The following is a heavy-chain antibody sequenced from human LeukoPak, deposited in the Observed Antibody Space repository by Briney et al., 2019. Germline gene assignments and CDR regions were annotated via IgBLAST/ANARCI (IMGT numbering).Heavy chain of an antibody. D-gene: IGHD6-19*01. Sequence: GGSLRLSCAASGFTFSSYGMHWVRQAPGKGLEWVAVIWYDGSNKYYADSVKGRFTISRDNSKNMLYLQMNSLRAEDTAVYYCARDHRGYSSGWDYYFDYWGQGTLVTVSS. V-gene: IGHV3-30*19. CDR1: GFTFSSYG. J-gene: IGHJ4*02. CDR3: ARDHRGYSSGWDYYFDY. CDR2: IWYDGSNK.